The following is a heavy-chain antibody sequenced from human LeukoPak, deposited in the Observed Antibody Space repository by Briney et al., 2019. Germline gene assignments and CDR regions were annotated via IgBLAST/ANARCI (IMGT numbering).Heavy chain of an antibody. J-gene: IGHJ3*02. D-gene: IGHD3-22*01. CDR1: GFTFSDYY. CDR2: ISSSSSYI. CDR3: ARVTYYYDSSGYSNDAFDI. V-gene: IGHV3-11*06. Sequence: GGSLRLSCAASGFTFSDYYMSWIRQAPGKGLEWVSSISSSSSYIYYADSVKGRFTISRDNAKNSLYLQMNSLRAEDTAVYYCARVTYYYDSSGYSNDAFDIWGQGTMVTVSS.